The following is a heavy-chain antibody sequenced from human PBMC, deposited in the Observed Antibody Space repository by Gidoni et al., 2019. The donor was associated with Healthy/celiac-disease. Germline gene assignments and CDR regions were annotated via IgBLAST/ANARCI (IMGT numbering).Heavy chain of an antibody. CDR2: IKQEGSEK. CDR1: GFTFSSYW. Sequence: EVQLVESGGGLGQPGGSLRLSCAASGFTFSSYWMSWVRQAPGKGLEWVTNIKQEGSEKYYVDSVKGRFTISRDNAKNSLYLQMNSLRAEDTAVYYCARGGYGKDDAFDIWGQGTMVTVSS. D-gene: IGHD5-18*01. V-gene: IGHV3-7*04. J-gene: IGHJ3*02. CDR3: ARGGYGKDDAFDI.